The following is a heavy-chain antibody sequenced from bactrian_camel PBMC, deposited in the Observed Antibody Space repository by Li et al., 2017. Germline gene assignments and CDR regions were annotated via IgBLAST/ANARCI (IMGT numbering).Heavy chain of an antibody. D-gene: IGHD3*01. CDR3: VTSLPVIYADAYYR. Sequence: VQLVESGGGLVQPGGSLTLSCAASGFSFSNYAMSWVRQAPGKGLEWVSVIRPESGDAYYADSVKGRFTASRDNAMSTMYLQMNSLEIEDTAVYYCVTSLPVIYADAYYRWGQGTQVTVS. CDR2: IRPESGDA. J-gene: IGHJ4*01. CDR1: GFSFSNYA. V-gene: IGHV3S40*01.